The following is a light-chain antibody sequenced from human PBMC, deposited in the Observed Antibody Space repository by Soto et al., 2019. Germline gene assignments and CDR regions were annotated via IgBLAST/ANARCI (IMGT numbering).Light chain of an antibody. CDR3: SSYSSSNPL. CDR1: SSDVGGYNY. V-gene: IGLV2-14*01. Sequence: QSALTQPASVSGSPGQSITISCTGSSSDVGGYNYVSWYQQHPGKAPKLIIYDVSNRPSGVSNRFSGSKSANTASLTIAGLQDEDDADYYCSSYSSSNPLFGGGTKLTVL. J-gene: IGLJ2*01. CDR2: DVS.